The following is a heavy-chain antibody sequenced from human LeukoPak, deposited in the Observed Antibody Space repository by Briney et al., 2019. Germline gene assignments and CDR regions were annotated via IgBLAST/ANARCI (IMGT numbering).Heavy chain of an antibody. CDR1: GGTFSSYA. CDR3: ARAVSRGAYYFDY. CDR2: IIPIFGTA. D-gene: IGHD3-10*01. Sequence: ASVKVSCKASGGTFSSYAINWVRQAPGQGLEWMGGIIPIFGTANYAQKFQGRVTITADESTSTAYMELSSLRSEDTAVYYCARAVSRGAYYFDYWGQGTLVTVSS. J-gene: IGHJ4*02. V-gene: IGHV1-69*13.